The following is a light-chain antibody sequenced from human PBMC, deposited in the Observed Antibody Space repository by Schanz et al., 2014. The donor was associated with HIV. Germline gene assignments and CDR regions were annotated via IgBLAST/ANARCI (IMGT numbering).Light chain of an antibody. CDR3: SSYTSSSTLV. V-gene: IGLV2-14*03. Sequence: QSALTQPASVSGSPGQSITISCTGTSSDVGAYNYPSWYQQHPGKAPKVMIYDVSNRPSGVSNHFSGSKSGNTASLTISGLQAEDEADYYCSSYTSSSTLVLGGGTKLTVL. J-gene: IGLJ2*01. CDR1: SSDVGAYNY. CDR2: DVS.